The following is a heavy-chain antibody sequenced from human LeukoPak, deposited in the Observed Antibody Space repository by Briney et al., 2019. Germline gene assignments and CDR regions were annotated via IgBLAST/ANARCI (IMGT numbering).Heavy chain of an antibody. CDR3: ARGEYMWFDP. V-gene: IGHV3-7*01. J-gene: IGHJ5*02. D-gene: IGHD2/OR15-2a*01. Sequence: PGGSLRLSCGASGFTFSTYWMSWVRQAPGKGLEWVANIKRDGSDEYYVDSVKGRFTISRDNAKNSLYLQMNSLRAEDTAVYYCARGEYMWFDPWGQGTLVTVSS. CDR1: GFTFSTYW. CDR2: IKRDGSDE.